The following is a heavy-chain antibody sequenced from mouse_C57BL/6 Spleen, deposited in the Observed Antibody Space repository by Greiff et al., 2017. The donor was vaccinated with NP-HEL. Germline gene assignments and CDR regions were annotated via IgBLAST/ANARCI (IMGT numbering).Heavy chain of an antibody. CDR2: INPNNGGT. CDR1: GYTFTDYY. D-gene: IGHD1-1*01. V-gene: IGHV1-26*01. J-gene: IGHJ4*01. CDR3: AREGNLLRDYAMDY. Sequence: EVQLQQSGPELVKPGASVKISCKASGYTFTDYYMNWVKQSHGKSLEWIGDINPNNGGTSYNQKFKGKATLTVDKSSSTAYMELRSLTSEDSAVYYCAREGNLLRDYAMDYWGQGTSVTVSS.